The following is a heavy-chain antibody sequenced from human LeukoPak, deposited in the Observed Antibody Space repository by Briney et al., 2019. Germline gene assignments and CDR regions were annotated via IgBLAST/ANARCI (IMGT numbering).Heavy chain of an antibody. V-gene: IGHV3-23*01. D-gene: IGHD2-2*01. J-gene: IGHJ4*02. Sequence: GGSLRLSCGASGFTFSSYAMSWVRQAPGKGLEWVSVISGSDGSTYYADSVKGRFTISRDNSRNTLYVQMNSLTAEDTAVYYCAKDRHCSSISCYRGYFDYWGQGTLVTVSS. CDR3: AKDRHCSSISCYRGYFDY. CDR2: ISGSDGST. CDR1: GFTFSSYA.